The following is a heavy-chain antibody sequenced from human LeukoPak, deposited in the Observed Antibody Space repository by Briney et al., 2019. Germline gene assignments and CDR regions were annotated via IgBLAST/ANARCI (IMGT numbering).Heavy chain of an antibody. CDR3: AKIAAAGTGNDAFDI. CDR1: GFTFSSYS. Sequence: GGSLGLSCAASGFTFSSYSMNWVRQAPGKGLEWVSSISSSSSYIYYADSVKGRFTISRDNAKNSLYLQMNSLRAEDTAVYYCAKIAAAGTGNDAFDIWGQGTMVTVSS. J-gene: IGHJ3*02. CDR2: ISSSSSYI. V-gene: IGHV3-21*01. D-gene: IGHD6-13*01.